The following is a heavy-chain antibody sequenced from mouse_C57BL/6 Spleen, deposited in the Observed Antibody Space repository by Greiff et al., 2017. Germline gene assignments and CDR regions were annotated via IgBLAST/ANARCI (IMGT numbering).Heavy chain of an antibody. Sequence: VQLKQSGAELVRPGASVKLSCTASGFNIKDDYMHWVKQRPEQGLEWIGWIDPENGDTEYASKFQGKATITADTSSNTAYLQLSSLTSEDTAVYYCTTLSSSYDYWGQGTTLTVSS. V-gene: IGHV14-4*01. D-gene: IGHD1-1*01. CDR2: IDPENGDT. CDR1: GFNIKDDY. CDR3: TTLSSSYDY. J-gene: IGHJ2*01.